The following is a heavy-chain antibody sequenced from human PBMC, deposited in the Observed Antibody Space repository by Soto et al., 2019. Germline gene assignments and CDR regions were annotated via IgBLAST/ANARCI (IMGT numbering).Heavy chain of an antibody. CDR2: IYYSGST. CDR3: ARIWGDFCDDTSSLDIDV. D-gene: IGHD2-21*02. J-gene: IGHJ6*02. V-gene: IGHV4-61*01. CDR1: GGSVSRGSCY. Sequence: ASETLSLTCTVSGGSVSRGSCYWSWVRQPPGKGLEWIGYIYYSGSTNYNPSLKSRVTISVDTSKNQFSLKLSSVTAADTAVYYCARIWGDFCDDTSSLDIDVCGLETAVTVS.